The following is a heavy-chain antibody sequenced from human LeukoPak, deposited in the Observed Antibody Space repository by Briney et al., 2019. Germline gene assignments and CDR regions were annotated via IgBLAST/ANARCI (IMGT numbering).Heavy chain of an antibody. CDR3: AREAYCSSTSCFGLDV. CDR1: GYTFTSYA. CDR2: INAGNGNT. D-gene: IGHD2-2*01. Sequence: ASVKVSCKASGYTFTSYAMHWVRQAPGQRLEWMGWINAGNGNTKYSQKFQGRVTITRDISASTAYMELSSLRSEDTAVYYCAREAYCSSTSCFGLDVWGQGTTVTVSS. J-gene: IGHJ6*02. V-gene: IGHV1-3*01.